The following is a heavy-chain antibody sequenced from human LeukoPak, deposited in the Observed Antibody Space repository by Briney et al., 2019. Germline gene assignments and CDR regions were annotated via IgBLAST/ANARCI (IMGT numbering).Heavy chain of an antibody. CDR3: ARWLRLVRGGYNWFDP. CDR2: IIPIFGTA. J-gene: IGHJ5*02. D-gene: IGHD5-12*01. V-gene: IGHV1-69*01. CDR1: GGTLSSYA. Sequence: ASVKVSCKASGGTLSSYAISWVRQAPGQGPEWMGGIIPIFGTANYAQKFQGRVTITADESTSTAYMELSSLRSEDTAVYYCARWLRLVRGGYNWFDPWGQGTLVTVSS.